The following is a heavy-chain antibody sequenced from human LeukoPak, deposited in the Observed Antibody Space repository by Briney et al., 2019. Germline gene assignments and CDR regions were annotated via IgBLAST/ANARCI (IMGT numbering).Heavy chain of an antibody. J-gene: IGHJ4*02. D-gene: IGHD6-19*01. CDR1: GGSFSGYY. V-gene: IGHV4-34*01. CDR2: INHSGST. CDR3: ARRKYSSGWSLDY. Sequence: SETLSLTCAVYGGSFSGYYWSWIRQPPGKGLEWIGEINHSGSTNYNPSLKSRVTISVDTSKNQFSLKLSSVTAADTAVYYCARRKYSSGWSLDYWGQGTLVTVSS.